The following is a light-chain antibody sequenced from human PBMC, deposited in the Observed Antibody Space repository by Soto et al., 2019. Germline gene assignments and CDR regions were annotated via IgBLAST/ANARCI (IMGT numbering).Light chain of an antibody. CDR1: SSNVGFNA. CDR3: AAWHDSLRGVV. V-gene: IGLV1-47*02. CDR2: GNS. J-gene: IGLJ3*02. Sequence: QSVLTQPPSASGAPGQRVTLSCIGGSSNVGFNAVNWYQQLPGAAPKLLIHGNSQRPSGVPDRFSGSKSGTSASLAIIGLRAEDEAHSYCAAWHDSLRGVVFGGGTKVTVL.